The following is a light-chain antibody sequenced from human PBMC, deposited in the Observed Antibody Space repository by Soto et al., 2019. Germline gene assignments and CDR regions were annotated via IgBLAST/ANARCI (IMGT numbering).Light chain of an antibody. CDR1: QGISSY. Sequence: DIQLTQSPSFLSASVGDRVTITCRASQGISSYLAWDQQKPGKAPKLLIYAASTLQSGVPSRFSGSGSGTEFTLTISLQPEDFTTYFCQQLYSYPWTFGQGTKVEIK. J-gene: IGKJ1*01. V-gene: IGKV1-9*01. CDR2: AAS. CDR3: QQLYSYPWT.